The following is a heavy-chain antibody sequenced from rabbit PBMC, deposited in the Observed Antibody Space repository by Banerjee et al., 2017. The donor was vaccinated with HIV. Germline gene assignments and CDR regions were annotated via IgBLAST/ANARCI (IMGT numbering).Heavy chain of an antibody. Sequence: WIACIYTSSGSTYYASWAKGRFTISKTSSTTVTLQMTSLTAADTATYFCARDDAGVVGYDWDLWGQGTSSPS. V-gene: IGHV1S40*01. J-gene: IGHJ4*01. D-gene: IGHD4-2*01. CDR3: ARDDAGVVGYDWDL. CDR2: IYTSSGST.